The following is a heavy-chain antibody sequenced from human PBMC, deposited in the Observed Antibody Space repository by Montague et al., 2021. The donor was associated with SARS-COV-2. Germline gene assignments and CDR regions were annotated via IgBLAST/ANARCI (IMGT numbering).Heavy chain of an antibody. CDR2: ISYSATS. Sequence: SETLSLTCTFSGASSSTKYYYWVWIRQPPGKGLEWIVSISYSATSYSNPSLKSRVTMSVATTRNQLSLNLSSVTVADTAVYYCARLGITLGGVIVIRYYFDFWGQGTLVTVSS. CDR1: GASSSTKYYY. CDR3: ARLGITLGGVIVIRYYFDF. D-gene: IGHD3-16*02. V-gene: IGHV4-39*01. J-gene: IGHJ4*02.